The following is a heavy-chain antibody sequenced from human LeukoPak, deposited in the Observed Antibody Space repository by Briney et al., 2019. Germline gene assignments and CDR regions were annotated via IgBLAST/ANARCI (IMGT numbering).Heavy chain of an antibody. V-gene: IGHV3-53*01. CDR2: ISNDGVT. CDR3: GGSGSYYTPSYY. CDR1: DFPVSDNY. Sequence: GGSLRLSCATSDFPVSDNYMSWVRQAPGRGLEWVSVISNDGVTDYADSVKGRFTIPRDDSNDTVFLQMSSLRPEDTAVYYCGGSGSYYTPSYYWGQGTLVTVSS. D-gene: IGHD3-10*01. J-gene: IGHJ4*02.